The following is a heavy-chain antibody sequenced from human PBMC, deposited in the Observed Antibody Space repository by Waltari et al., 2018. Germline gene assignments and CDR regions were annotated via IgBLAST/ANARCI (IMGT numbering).Heavy chain of an antibody. D-gene: IGHD3-10*01. J-gene: IGHJ3*02. CDR1: GGTSFSYA. CDR3: ARNYGSGEFLYAFDI. CDR2: IIPIFGKA. Sequence: QVQLAQSGAEVKKPGSSVQGSCRAPGGTSFSYATRWVRNAPGQGLGWMGGIIPIFGKANYAQRVQGRVTITTDESTSTAYMELSSLRSEDTAVYYCARNYGSGEFLYAFDIWGQGTMVTVSS. V-gene: IGHV1-69*05.